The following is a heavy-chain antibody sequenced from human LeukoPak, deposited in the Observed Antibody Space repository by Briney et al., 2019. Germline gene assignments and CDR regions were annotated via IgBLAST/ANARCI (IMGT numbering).Heavy chain of an antibody. D-gene: IGHD6-19*01. CDR1: GGSFSGYY. V-gene: IGHV4-34*01. CDR3: ARGTLYSGWSYYFDY. CDR2: INHSGST. Sequence: PSETLSLTCAVYGGSFSGYYWSWIRQPPGKGLEWNEEINHSGSTNYNPSLKSRVTISVDTSKNHFPLRLSSVTAADTAMYYCARGTLYSGWSYYFDYWGQGSQVTVSS. J-gene: IGHJ4*02.